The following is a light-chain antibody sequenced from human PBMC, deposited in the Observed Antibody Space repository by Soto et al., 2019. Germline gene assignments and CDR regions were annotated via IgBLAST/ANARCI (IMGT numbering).Light chain of an antibody. CDR1: QVSSTY. Sequence: AIQLTQSPSPLSASVGDRVTITCRASQVSSTYLAWYQQKPGKAPQLLIYGASTLQSGVPSRFSGSASGTDFTLTISSLQPEDSAAYYCQQLNNYPLTFGGGTKVDIK. V-gene: IGKV1D-13*01. J-gene: IGKJ4*01. CDR2: GAS. CDR3: QQLNNYPLT.